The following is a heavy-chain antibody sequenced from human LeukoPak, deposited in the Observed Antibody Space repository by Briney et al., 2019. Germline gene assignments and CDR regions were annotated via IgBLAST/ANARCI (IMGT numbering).Heavy chain of an antibody. J-gene: IGHJ4*02. CDR3: TRRSSAAGRQYFDY. CDR2: IKQDGSEK. CDR1: GFTFSSYW. D-gene: IGHD6-13*01. Sequence: GGSLRLSCAASGFTFSSYWMSWVRQAPGKGLEWVANIKQDGSEKYYVDSVKGRFTISRDNAKNSLHLQMNSLRAEDTAVYYCTRRSSAAGRQYFDYWGQGTLVTVSS. V-gene: IGHV3-7*03.